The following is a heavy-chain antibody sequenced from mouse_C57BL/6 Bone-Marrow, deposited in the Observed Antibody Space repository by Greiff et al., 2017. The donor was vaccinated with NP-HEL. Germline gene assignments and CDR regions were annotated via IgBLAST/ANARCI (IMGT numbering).Heavy chain of an antibody. V-gene: IGHV1-80*01. CDR3: TRGDYGSSQFGYAMDY. D-gene: IGHD1-1*01. CDR2: IYPGDGDT. J-gene: IGHJ4*01. CDR1: GYAFSSYW. Sequence: QVQLQHSGAELVKPGASVKISCKASGYAFSSYWMNWVKERPGKGLEWIGQIYPGDGDTKYNGKFKGKATLTADKSSRTAYMQVSSLTSEDSAVYLCTRGDYGSSQFGYAMDYWGQGTSVTVSS.